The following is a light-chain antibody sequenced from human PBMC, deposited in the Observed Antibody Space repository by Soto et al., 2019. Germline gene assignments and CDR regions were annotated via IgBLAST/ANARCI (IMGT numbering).Light chain of an antibody. CDR3: QQSYTRPH. CDR1: QSIASY. V-gene: IGKV1-39*01. CDR2: AAS. J-gene: IGKJ2*01. Sequence: DIQMTQSPSSLSASVGDRVTITCRASQSIASYLNWYQKKPGKAPKLLIYAASTLQSGVPSRFSGSESGTDFTLTISSLQPEDSATDYCQQSYTRPHFGQGTKVDIK.